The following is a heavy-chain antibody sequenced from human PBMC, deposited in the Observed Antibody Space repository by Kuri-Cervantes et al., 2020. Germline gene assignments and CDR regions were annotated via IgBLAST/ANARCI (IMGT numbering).Heavy chain of an antibody. CDR2: INPSDGST. CDR1: GYTFTSYY. J-gene: IGHJ4*02. Sequence: ASVKVSCKASGYTFTSYYMHWVRQAPGQGLEWMGIINPSDGSTSYAQKFQGRVTMTRDTSTSTVYMELSSLRSDDTAVYYCAREKRGYYDSSGYHPCDYWGQGTLVTVSS. D-gene: IGHD3-22*01. CDR3: AREKRGYYDSSGYHPCDY. V-gene: IGHV1-46*01.